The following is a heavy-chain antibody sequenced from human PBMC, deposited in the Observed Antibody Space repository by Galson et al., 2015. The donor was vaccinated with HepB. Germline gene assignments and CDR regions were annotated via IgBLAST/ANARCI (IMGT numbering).Heavy chain of an antibody. D-gene: IGHD1-26*01. CDR1: GFTFSSYA. J-gene: IGHJ4*02. Sequence: SLRLSCAASGFTFSSYAMHWVRQAPGKGLGWVAVISYDGSNKYYADSVKGRFTISRDNSKNTLYLQMNSLRAEDTAVYYCARGKWELPNGVHYWGQGTLVTVSS. CDR2: ISYDGSNK. CDR3: ARGKWELPNGVHY. V-gene: IGHV3-30-3*01.